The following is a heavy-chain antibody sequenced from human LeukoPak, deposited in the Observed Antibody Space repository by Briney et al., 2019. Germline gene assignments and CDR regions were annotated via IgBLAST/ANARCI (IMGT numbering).Heavy chain of an antibody. D-gene: IGHD4-17*01. CDR1: GYTFTSYG. CDR2: ISAYNGNT. Sequence: ASVKVSCKASGYTFTSYGISWVRQAPGQGLEWMGWISAYNGNTNYAQKFQGRVTMTRNTSISTAYMELSSLRSEDTAVYYCARGPTTVTNSDYWGQGTLVTVSS. J-gene: IGHJ4*02. CDR3: ARGPTTVTNSDY. V-gene: IGHV1-18*01.